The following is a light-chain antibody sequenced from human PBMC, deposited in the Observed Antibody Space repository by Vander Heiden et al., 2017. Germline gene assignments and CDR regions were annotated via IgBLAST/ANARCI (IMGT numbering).Light chain of an antibody. J-gene: IGLJ1*01. Sequence: QSALTQPPPVCGSPGPSVTISCTGTSSDVGTNNHVSWHQQPPGRPPTLMLFGVINRPSGVPDRFSGSKSGNTASLTVSGLQAEDEADYYCSSYAGSNTFYVFATGTKVTVL. CDR3: SSYAGSNTFYV. CDR2: GVI. CDR1: SSDVGTNNH. V-gene: IGLV2-8*01.